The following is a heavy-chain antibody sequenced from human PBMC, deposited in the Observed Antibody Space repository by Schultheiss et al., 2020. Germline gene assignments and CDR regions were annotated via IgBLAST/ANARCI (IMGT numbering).Heavy chain of an antibody. CDR1: GGSISSGSYY. V-gene: IGHV4-61*02. D-gene: IGHD1-26*01. J-gene: IGHJ4*02. CDR3: ARDSSYLGLDY. CDR2: IYTSGST. Sequence: SETLSLTCTVSGGSISSGSYYWSWIRQPAGKGLEWIGRIYTSGSTNYNPSLKSRVTISVDTSKNQFSLKLSSVTAADTAVYYCARDSSYLGLDYWGQGTLVTVSS.